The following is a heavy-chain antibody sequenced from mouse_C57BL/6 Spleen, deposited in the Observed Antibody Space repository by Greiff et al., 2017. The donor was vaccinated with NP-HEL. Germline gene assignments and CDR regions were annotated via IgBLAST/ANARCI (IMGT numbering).Heavy chain of an antibody. CDR2: LNPSASYP. Sequence: VQLQQPGAELVKPGASVTLSCKASGYTFTSYWMQWVKQRPGPVLDWIGELNPSASYPTYTQNFKGKAPLTVDTSSSTAYMQLSSLTSEDSAVYYCARRASLYAMDYWGQGTSVTVSS. CDR3: ARRASLYAMDY. CDR1: GYTFTSYW. V-gene: IGHV1-50*01. D-gene: IGHD3-3*01. J-gene: IGHJ4*01.